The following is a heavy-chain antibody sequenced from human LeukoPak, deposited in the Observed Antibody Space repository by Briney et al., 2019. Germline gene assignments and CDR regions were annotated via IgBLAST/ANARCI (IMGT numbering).Heavy chain of an antibody. CDR1: EFTFGSYW. CDR2: INRDGSKN. V-gene: IGHV3-7*03. Sequence: GGSLRLSCAASEFTFGSYWMTWVRQAPGKGLEWVANINRDGSKNHFVDSVKGRFTISRDNAKNFLYLQMNSRRAEDTAVYFCARDSSPYCGDDCYFDAFDLWGQGTMVTVSS. CDR3: ARDSSPYCGDDCYFDAFDL. D-gene: IGHD2-21*02. J-gene: IGHJ3*01.